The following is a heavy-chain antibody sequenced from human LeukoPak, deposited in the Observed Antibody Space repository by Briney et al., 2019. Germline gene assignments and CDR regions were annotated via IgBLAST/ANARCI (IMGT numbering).Heavy chain of an antibody. J-gene: IGHJ6*02. Sequence: PGGSLRLSCAASGFTFSSYRMNWVRQAPGKGLEWVSSISSSGSNIHYADSVKGRFTISRDNAKNSLYLQMNSLRVEDTAVYYCARDHNLDTGMAIYYYYGMDVWGQGTTVTVSS. CDR1: GFTFSSYR. D-gene: IGHD5-18*01. CDR3: ARDHNLDTGMAIYYYYGMDV. CDR2: ISSSGSNI. V-gene: IGHV3-21*01.